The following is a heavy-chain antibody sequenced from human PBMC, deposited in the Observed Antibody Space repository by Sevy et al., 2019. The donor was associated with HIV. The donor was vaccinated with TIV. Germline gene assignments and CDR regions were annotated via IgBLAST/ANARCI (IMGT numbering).Heavy chain of an antibody. J-gene: IGHJ3*02. CDR1: GLTFSSYG. CDR3: NGGGYPLIDHDAFDI. D-gene: IGHD2-15*01. CDR2: ISYDGSNK. V-gene: IGHV3-30*03. Sequence: GGSLRLSCAASGLTFSSYGMHWVRQAPGKGLEWVAVISYDGSNKYYADSVKGRFTISRDNSKNTLYLQMNSLRAEDTAVYYCNGGGYPLIDHDAFDIWGQGTMVTVSS.